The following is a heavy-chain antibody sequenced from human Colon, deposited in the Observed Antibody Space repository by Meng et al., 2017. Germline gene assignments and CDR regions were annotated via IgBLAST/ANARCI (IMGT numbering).Heavy chain of an antibody. D-gene: IGHD2-15*01. CDR1: GYSFSDCY. Sequence: VQRVQSGAEVKRPGASVKVSCKASGYSFSDCYIHWVRQAPGQGLEWMGWIVPNSGDTNYAQKFQGRVTMTRDTSISTTYMELIRLTSDDTVVYYCARSTPSLDYWGQGTLVTVSS. J-gene: IGHJ4*02. V-gene: IGHV1-2*02. CDR2: IVPNSGDT. CDR3: ARSTPSLDY.